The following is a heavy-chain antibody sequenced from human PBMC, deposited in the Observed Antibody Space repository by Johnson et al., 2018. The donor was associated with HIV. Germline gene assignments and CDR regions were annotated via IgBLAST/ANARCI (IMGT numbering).Heavy chain of an antibody. V-gene: IGHV3-30*04. CDR2: ISYDGSNK. J-gene: IGHJ3*02. Sequence: VQLVESGGGVVQPGRSLRLSCAASGFTFSAYAIHWVRRAPGKGLEWVAVISYDGSNKYYADSVKGRFTISRDNSKNTLYLQMNSLRAEDTAVYYCARSSTVVTPHDIWGQGTMVTVSS. CDR1: GFTFSAYA. D-gene: IGHD4-23*01. CDR3: ARSSTVVTPHDI.